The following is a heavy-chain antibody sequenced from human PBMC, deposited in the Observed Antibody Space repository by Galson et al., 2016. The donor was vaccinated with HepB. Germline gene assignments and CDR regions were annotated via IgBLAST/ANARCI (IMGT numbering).Heavy chain of an antibody. V-gene: IGHV3-33*01. CDR2: IWYDGSHK. CDR3: ARDLTTVTMLRLGY. D-gene: IGHD4-17*01. Sequence: SLRLSCAASGFTFSSYGMHWVRQAPGKGLEWVAVIWYDGSHKNYADSVKGRFTISRDNSKNTLYLQMNSLRAEDTAVYYCARDLTTVTMLRLGYWGQGTLVTVSS. J-gene: IGHJ4*02. CDR1: GFTFSSYG.